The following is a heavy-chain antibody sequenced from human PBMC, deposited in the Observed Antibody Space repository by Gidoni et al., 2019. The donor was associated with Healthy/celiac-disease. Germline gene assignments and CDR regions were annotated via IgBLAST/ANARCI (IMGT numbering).Heavy chain of an antibody. Sequence: EVQLVESGGGLVQPGRSLRLSCTAPGFTFGDSAMSWVRQAPGKGLEWVGFIRSKAYGGTTEYAASVKGRFTISRDDSKSIAYLQMNSLKTEDTAVYYCTSTYYDFWSGYSNFDYWGQGTLVTVSS. CDR2: IRSKAYGGTT. J-gene: IGHJ4*02. V-gene: IGHV3-49*04. CDR3: TSTYYDFWSGYSNFDY. CDR1: GFTFGDSA. D-gene: IGHD3-3*01.